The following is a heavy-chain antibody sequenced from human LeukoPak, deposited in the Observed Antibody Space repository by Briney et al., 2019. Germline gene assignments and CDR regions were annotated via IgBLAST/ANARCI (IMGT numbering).Heavy chain of an antibody. CDR2: IYYSGST. Sequence: KASQTLSLTCTVSGGSISSGDYYWSWIRQPPGKGLEWIVYIYYSGSTYYNPSLKSRVTISVDTSKNQFSLKLSSVTAADTAVYYCARKSTYYDILTGYYNVGGFDYWGQGTLVTVSS. CDR3: ARKSTYYDILTGYYNVGGFDY. D-gene: IGHD3-9*01. CDR1: GGSISSGDYY. J-gene: IGHJ4*02. V-gene: IGHV4-30-4*08.